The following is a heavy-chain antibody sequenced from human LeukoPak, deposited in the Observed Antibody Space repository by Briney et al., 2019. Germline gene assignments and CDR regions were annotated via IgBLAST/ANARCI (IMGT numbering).Heavy chain of an antibody. Sequence: GGSLRLSCAASGFTFSTYWMHWVRQAPGKGLVWVSRINTDGSRTSYADSVKGRFTISRDNAKNTLYLQMNSLRADDTAVYYCARGGLEPVDHWGQGTLVTVSS. D-gene: IGHD1-1*01. J-gene: IGHJ4*02. V-gene: IGHV3-74*01. CDR1: GFTFSTYW. CDR2: INTDGSRT. CDR3: ARGGLEPVDH.